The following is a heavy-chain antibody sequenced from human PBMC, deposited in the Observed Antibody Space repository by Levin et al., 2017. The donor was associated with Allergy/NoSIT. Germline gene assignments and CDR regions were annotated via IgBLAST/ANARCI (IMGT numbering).Heavy chain of an antibody. CDR2: IYHSGST. CDR1: GGSISSSNW. V-gene: IGHV4-4*02. D-gene: IGHD3-22*01. J-gene: IGHJ5*02. Sequence: SETLSLTCAVSGGSISSSNWWSWASHTPGKGLEWIGEIYHSGSTNYNPSLKSRVTISVDKSKNQFSLKLSSVTAADTAVYYCARVPNDSSGYYFRGYWFDPWGQGTLVTVSS. CDR3: ARVPNDSSGYYFRGYWFDP.